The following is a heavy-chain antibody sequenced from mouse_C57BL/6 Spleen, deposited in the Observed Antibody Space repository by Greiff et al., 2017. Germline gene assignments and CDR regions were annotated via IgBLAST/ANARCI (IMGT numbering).Heavy chain of an antibody. CDR1: GFTFSDFY. CDR3: ARDGGDDYDGFAY. D-gene: IGHD2-4*01. CDR2: SRNKANDYTT. V-gene: IGHV7-1*01. Sequence: EVKLMESGGGLVQSGRSLRLSCATSGFTFSDFYMEWVRQAPGKGLEWIAASRNKANDYTTEYSASVKGRFIVSRDTSQSILYLQMNALRAEDTAIYYCARDGGDDYDGFAYWGQGTLVTVSA. J-gene: IGHJ3*01.